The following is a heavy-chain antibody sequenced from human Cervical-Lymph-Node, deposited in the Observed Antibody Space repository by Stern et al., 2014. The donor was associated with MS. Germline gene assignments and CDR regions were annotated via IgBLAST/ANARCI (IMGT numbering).Heavy chain of an antibody. Sequence: VQLVQSGAEVKKPGASVKVSCKASGYTFTTYFVHWVRQAPGQGLEWLGIIDPSGGITNYSQNFPGRVTMTRDTSTTTVYMDLSSLRSDDTAMYFCARGGRYSDTSGYSERYFQHWGQGTLVTVSA. CDR3: ARGGRYSDTSGYSERYFQH. CDR1: GYTFTTYF. J-gene: IGHJ1*01. D-gene: IGHD3-22*01. CDR2: IDPSGGIT. V-gene: IGHV1-46*01.